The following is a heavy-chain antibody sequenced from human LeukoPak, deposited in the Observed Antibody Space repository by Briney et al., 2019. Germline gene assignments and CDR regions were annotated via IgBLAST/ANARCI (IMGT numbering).Heavy chain of an antibody. D-gene: IGHD5-18*01. CDR1: GFTFSSYG. V-gene: IGHV3-30*02. Sequence: PGGSLRLSCAASGFTFSSYGMHWVRQAPGKGLEWVAFIRYDGSNKYYADSVKGRFTISRDNSKNTLYLQMNSLRAEDTAVYYCAKAQLVDTAMVPFDYWGQGTLVTVSS. J-gene: IGHJ4*02. CDR3: AKAQLVDTAMVPFDY. CDR2: IRYDGSNK.